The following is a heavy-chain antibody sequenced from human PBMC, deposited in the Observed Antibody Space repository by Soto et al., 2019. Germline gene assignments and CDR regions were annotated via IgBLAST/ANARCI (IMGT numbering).Heavy chain of an antibody. CDR3: ARDGVDGPAAGIHYMDV. CDR1: GFTFSSYS. J-gene: IGHJ6*03. D-gene: IGHD6-13*01. CDR2: ISSSSSYI. Sequence: GGSLRLSCAASGFTFSSYSMNWVRQAPGKGLEWVSSISSSSSYIYYADSVKGRFTISRDNAKNSLYLQMNSLRAEDTAVYYCARDGVDGPAAGIHYMDVWGKGTTVTVSS. V-gene: IGHV3-21*01.